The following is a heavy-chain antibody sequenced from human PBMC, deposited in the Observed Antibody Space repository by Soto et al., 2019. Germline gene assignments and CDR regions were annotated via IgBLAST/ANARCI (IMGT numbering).Heavy chain of an antibody. Sequence: SQPLSLTCAISGDSVSSNSAAWNWIRQSPSRGLEWLGRTYYRSEWYNDYAVSVKSRITINPDTSKNQFSLQLNSVTPEDTAVYYCARDDFTMVRGVIITFYYYGMDVWGQGTTVTVSS. CDR3: ARDDFTMVRGVIITFYYYGMDV. D-gene: IGHD3-10*01. J-gene: IGHJ6*02. V-gene: IGHV6-1*01. CDR2: TYYRSEWYN. CDR1: GDSVSSNSAA.